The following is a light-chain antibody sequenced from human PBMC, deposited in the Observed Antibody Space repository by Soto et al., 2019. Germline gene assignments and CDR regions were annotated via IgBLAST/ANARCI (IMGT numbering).Light chain of an antibody. CDR2: DVS. Sequence: QSALTQPASVSGSPGQSITISCTGTSSDIGGYNYVSWYQQHPGKAPKLMIYDVSDRPSGVSNRFSGSKSGNTASLTISGLQAEYYAYYYCGSYARSNTVLFAGEPELTVL. CDR1: SSDIGGYNY. J-gene: IGLJ2*01. CDR3: GSYARSNTVL. V-gene: IGLV2-14*03.